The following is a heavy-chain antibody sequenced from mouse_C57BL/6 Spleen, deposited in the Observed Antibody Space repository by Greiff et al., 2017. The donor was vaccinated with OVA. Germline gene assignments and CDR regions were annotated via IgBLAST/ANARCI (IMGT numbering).Heavy chain of an antibody. CDR3: ARGAGTGSFDY. CDR2: ISSGSSTI. Sequence: DVQLQESGGGLVKPGGSLKLSCAASGFTFSDYGMHWVRQAPEKGLEWVAYISSGSSTIYYADTVKGRFTISRDNAKNTLFLQMTSLRSEDTAMYYCARGAGTGSFDYWGQGTTLTVSS. D-gene: IGHD4-1*01. J-gene: IGHJ2*01. V-gene: IGHV5-17*01. CDR1: GFTFSDYG.